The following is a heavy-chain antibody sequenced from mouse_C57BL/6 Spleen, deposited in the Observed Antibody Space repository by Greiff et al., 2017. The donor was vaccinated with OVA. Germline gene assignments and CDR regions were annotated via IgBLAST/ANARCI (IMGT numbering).Heavy chain of an antibody. CDR3: ARERITTVVAPSYAMDY. Sequence: EVKVVESGGGLVKPGGSLKLSCAASGFTFRSYAMSWVRQTPEKRLEWVATISDGGSYTYYPDNVKGRFTISRDNAKNNLYLQMSHLKSEDTAMYYCARERITTVVAPSYAMDYWGQGTSVTVSS. CDR2: ISDGGSYT. D-gene: IGHD1-1*01. V-gene: IGHV5-4*01. J-gene: IGHJ4*01. CDR1: GFTFRSYA.